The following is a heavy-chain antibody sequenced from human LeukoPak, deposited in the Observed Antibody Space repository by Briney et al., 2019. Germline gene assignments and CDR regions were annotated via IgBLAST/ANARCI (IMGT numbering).Heavy chain of an antibody. Sequence: SETLSLTRTVSGNSISSYYWSWIRQSPGKGLEWIGYIHYSGSSSYNPSLKSRLTLSVDTSKNQFSLKLRSVTAADTAMYYCARDEQDYGSGWTGFGPWGQGTLVTVSS. V-gene: IGHV4-59*01. CDR1: GNSISSYY. D-gene: IGHD6-19*01. CDR2: IHYSGSS. CDR3: ARDEQDYGSGWTGFGP. J-gene: IGHJ5*02.